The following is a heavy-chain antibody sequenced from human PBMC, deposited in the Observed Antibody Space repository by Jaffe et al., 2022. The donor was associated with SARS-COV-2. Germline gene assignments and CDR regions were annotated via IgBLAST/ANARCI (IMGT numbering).Heavy chain of an antibody. D-gene: IGHD3-3*01. CDR2: AYSSGST. CDR3: ARTPILQFGVIIIGGMDV. J-gene: IGHJ6*02. Sequence: QVQLQESGPGLVKPSQTLSLTCTVSGGSISSGSHYWNWIRQPAGKGLEWIGRAYSSGSTIQNPSLKSRVTMSVDTSRNQFSLKLSSVTAADTAVYYCARTPILQFGVIIIGGMDVWGQGTTVTVSS. CDR1: GGSISSGSHY. V-gene: IGHV4-61*02.